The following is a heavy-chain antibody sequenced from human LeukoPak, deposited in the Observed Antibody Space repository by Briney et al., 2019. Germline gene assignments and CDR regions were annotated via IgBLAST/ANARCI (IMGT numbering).Heavy chain of an antibody. CDR1: GFTFSSYA. CDR2: ISGSGGST. V-gene: IGHV3-23*01. CDR3: GKDLRGASYYYYGMDV. J-gene: IGHJ6*02. D-gene: IGHD1-26*01. Sequence: PGGSLRLSCAASGFTFSSYAMSWVRQAPGKGLEWDSAISGSGGSTYYADSVKGRFTISRDNSKNTLYLQMNSLRAEDTAVYYCGKDLRGASYYYYGMDVWGQGTTVTVSS.